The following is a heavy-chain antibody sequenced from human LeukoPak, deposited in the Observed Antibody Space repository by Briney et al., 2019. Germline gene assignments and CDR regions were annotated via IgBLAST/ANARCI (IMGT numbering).Heavy chain of an antibody. D-gene: IGHD3-22*01. CDR1: GYTFTSYY. J-gene: IGHJ4*02. CDR3: ARDPNGPSYYDSSGYYDY. CDR2: INPSGGST. V-gene: IGHV1-46*01. Sequence: ASVKVSCKASGYTFTSYYMHWVRQAPGQGLEWMGIINPSGGSTSYAQKFQGRVTMTRDTSTSTAYMELSSLRSEDTAVYYCARDPNGPSYYDSSGYYDYWGQGTLVTVSS.